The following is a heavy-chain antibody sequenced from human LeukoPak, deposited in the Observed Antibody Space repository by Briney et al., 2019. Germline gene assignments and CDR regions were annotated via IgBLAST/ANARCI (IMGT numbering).Heavy chain of an antibody. CDR3: ARDRQQWLESPFDY. Sequence: ASVKVSCKASGYTFTSYGISWVRQAPGQGLEWMGWISAYNGNTNYAQKLQGRVTMTKDTSTSPAYMELRSLRSDGTAVYYCARDRQQWLESPFDYWGQGTLVTVSS. CDR1: GYTFTSYG. CDR2: ISAYNGNT. V-gene: IGHV1-18*04. J-gene: IGHJ4*02. D-gene: IGHD6-19*01.